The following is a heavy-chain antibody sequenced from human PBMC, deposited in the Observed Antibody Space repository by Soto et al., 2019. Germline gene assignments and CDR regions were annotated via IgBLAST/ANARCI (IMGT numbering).Heavy chain of an antibody. CDR1: GYTFTSYD. D-gene: IGHD6-6*01. CDR3: ARKGVAARRLYYYYYMDV. J-gene: IGHJ6*03. Sequence: GASVKVSCKASGYTFTSYDINWVRQATGQGLEWMGWMNPNSGNTGYAQKFQGRVTMTRDTSISTAYMELSSLRSEDTAVYYCARKGVAARRLYYYYYMDVWGKGNPGHRLL. CDR2: MNPNSGNT. V-gene: IGHV1-8*01.